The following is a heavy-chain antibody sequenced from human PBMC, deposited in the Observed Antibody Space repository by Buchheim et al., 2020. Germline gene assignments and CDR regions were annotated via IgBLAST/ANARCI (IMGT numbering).Heavy chain of an antibody. Sequence: EVQLLESGGGLVQPGGSLRLSCAASGFTFSSYAMSWVRQAPGKGLEWVSVISGSGGTTYYADSVKGRFTISRDNSKKTPHLEMNSLRGEDTAVYYCAKDRETSAYDILDYWGQGTL. D-gene: IGHD3-22*01. V-gene: IGHV3-23*01. CDR1: GFTFSSYA. J-gene: IGHJ4*02. CDR3: AKDRETSAYDILDY. CDR2: ISGSGGTT.